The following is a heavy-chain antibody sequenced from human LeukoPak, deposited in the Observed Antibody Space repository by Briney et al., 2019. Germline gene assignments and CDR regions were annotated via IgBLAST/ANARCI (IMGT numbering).Heavy chain of an antibody. V-gene: IGHV4-61*02. CDR3: ARANYYGSGSYYPYYFDY. Sequence: SETLSLTCTVSGGSISSGSYYWSWLRQPAGKGLEWIGRIYTSRSTNYNPSLKSRVTISVDTSKNQFSLKLSSVTTADTAVYYCARANYYGSGSYYPYYFDYWGQGTLVTVSS. CDR2: IYTSRST. D-gene: IGHD3-10*01. J-gene: IGHJ4*02. CDR1: GGSISSGSYY.